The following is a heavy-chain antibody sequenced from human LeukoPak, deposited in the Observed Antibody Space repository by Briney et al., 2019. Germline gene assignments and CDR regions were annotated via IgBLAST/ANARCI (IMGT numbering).Heavy chain of an antibody. D-gene: IGHD1-14*01. CDR2: INPSGGST. CDR3: AREILPDYNWNHRGWFDP. Sequence: ASVKVSFKASGYTFTSYAMNWVRQAPGQGLEWMGIINPSGGSTSYAQKFQGRVTMTRDTSTSTVYMELSSLRSEDTAVYYCAREILPDYNWNHRGWFDPWGQGTLVTVSS. J-gene: IGHJ5*02. CDR1: GYTFTSYA. V-gene: IGHV1-46*01.